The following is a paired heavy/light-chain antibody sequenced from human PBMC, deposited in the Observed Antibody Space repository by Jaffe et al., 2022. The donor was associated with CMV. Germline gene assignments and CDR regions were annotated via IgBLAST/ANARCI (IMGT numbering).Heavy chain of an antibody. CDR1: GGSIRTTSHY. J-gene: IGHJ4*02. V-gene: IGHV4-39*01. CDR3: ARQGGQHSTFFWFDL. Sequence: QLQLQESGPGLVEPSETLSLTCTVSGGSIRTTSHYWGWIRQPPGKGLQWLATIYETGTTYYNPSLKSRVSISVDASKDELSLTLTSVTAADTAMYYCARQGGQHSTFFWFDLWGQGTLVTVSS. CDR2: IYETGTT. D-gene: IGHD3-3*01.
Light chain of an antibody. CDR3: SSYSDSGSLGV. J-gene: IGLJ3*02. CDR2: DVT. CDR1: SSDVATYDH. V-gene: IGLV2-14*03. Sequence: QSALTQPASVSGSPGQSITISCTGTSSDVATYDHVSWYQQHPGRAPKLLIYDVTDRPSGVSSRFSGSKSGNTASLTISGLQAADEADYYCSSYSDSGSLGVFGGGTKLTVL.